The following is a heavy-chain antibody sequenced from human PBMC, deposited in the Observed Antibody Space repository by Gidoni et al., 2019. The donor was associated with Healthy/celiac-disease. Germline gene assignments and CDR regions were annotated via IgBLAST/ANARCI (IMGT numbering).Heavy chain of an antibody. V-gene: IGHV3-74*01. CDR3: ARGPIIMVDY. D-gene: IGHD3-10*01. CDR1: RFPFSSYW. J-gene: IGHJ4*02. Sequence: EVQLVESGGGLVTPGRSLSLPFPASRFPFSSYWMHWVRQAPGKGLVWVSRINSDGSSTSYADSVKGRFTISRDNAKNTLYLQMNSLRAEDTAVYYCARGPIIMVDYWGQGTLVTVSS. CDR2: INSDGSST.